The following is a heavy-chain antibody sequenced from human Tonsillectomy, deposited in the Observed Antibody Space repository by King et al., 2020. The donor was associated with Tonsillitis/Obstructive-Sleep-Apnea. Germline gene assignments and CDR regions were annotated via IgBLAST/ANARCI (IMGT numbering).Heavy chain of an antibody. D-gene: IGHD2-21*01. CDR2: ISSSSSYI. CDR3: AAPYPCGGDCYLDY. J-gene: IGHJ4*02. CDR1: GFTFSSYS. Sequence: VQLVESGGGLVKPGGSLRLSCAASGFTFSSYSMNWVRQAPGKGLEWVSSISSSSSYIYYADSVKGRFTISRDYAKNSLYLQMNSLRAEDTAVYYCAAPYPCGGDCYLDYWGQGTLVTVSS. V-gene: IGHV3-21*01.